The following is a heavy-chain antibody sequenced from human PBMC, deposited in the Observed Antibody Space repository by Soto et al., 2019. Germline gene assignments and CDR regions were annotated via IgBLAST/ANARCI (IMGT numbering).Heavy chain of an antibody. Sequence: DVHLVESGGGLVQPGGSLRLSCAASGFSLSNYWMTWFRQAPGKGPEWVANIKEDGSLKFYVDSVRGRFTISRDNAKNSVYLEMRRLRAEDTAVYYCVRDSYTAHWHSAGEDYWGQGTLVTVSS. D-gene: IGHD1-7*01. CDR1: GFSLSNYW. CDR2: IKEDGSLK. J-gene: IGHJ4*02. CDR3: VRDSYTAHWHSAGEDY. V-gene: IGHV3-7*01.